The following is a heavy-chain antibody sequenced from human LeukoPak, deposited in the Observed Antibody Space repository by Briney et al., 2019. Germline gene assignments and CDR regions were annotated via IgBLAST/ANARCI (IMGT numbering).Heavy chain of an antibody. CDR3: ARGDYSDYYYSDY. J-gene: IGHJ4*02. D-gene: IGHD4-11*01. CDR1: GFTFSSYA. V-gene: IGHV3-23*01. CDR2: ISGSGGNT. Sequence: GGSLRPSCAASGFTFSSYAMSWVRQAPGKGLGWVSAISGSGGNTYNADSVKGRFTISRDNSKNTLYLQMNSLRAEDTAVYYCARGDYSDYYYSDYWGQGILVTVSS.